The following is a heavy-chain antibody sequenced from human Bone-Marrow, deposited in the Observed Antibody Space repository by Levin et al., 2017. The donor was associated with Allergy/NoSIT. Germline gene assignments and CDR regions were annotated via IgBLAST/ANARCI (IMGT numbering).Heavy chain of an antibody. D-gene: IGHD2-21*02. CDR3: ARGNGFRDCGDDCFSNGFDI. V-gene: IGHV3-48*03. CDR2: ISGFGSSI. CDR1: GFTFSSFE. J-gene: IGHJ3*02. Sequence: AGGSLRLSCTASGFTFSSFEMSWVRQAPGKGLEWVTFISGFGSSIYYADSVKGRFTISRDNSKKILYLQMQNLKSDDTATYFCARGNGFRDCGDDCFSNGFDIWGQGTEVAVSS.